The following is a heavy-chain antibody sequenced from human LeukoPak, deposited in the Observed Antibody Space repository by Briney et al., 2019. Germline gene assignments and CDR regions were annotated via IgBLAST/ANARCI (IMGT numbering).Heavy chain of an antibody. D-gene: IGHD1-26*01. CDR1: GGSISTYY. CDR2: IYFSGSI. J-gene: IGHJ4*02. V-gene: IGHV4-59*01. CDR3: ARGTGSYFTTYYFDY. Sequence: SETLSLTCTVSGGSISTYYWNWIRQPPGKGLEWIGYIYFSGSINYNRSLKSRVTISVDTSKNQFSLRLNSVTAADTAVYYCARGTGSYFTTYYFDYWGQGTLVTVSS.